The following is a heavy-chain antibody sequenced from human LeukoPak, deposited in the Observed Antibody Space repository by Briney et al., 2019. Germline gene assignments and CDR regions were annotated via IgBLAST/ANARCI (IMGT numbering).Heavy chain of an antibody. D-gene: IGHD1-26*01. CDR3: GRGGELLSS. J-gene: IGHJ5*02. CDR2: ISSSGSTI. Sequence: GGSLRLSCTASGFTFSSYEMIWVRQAPGKGLEWVSYISSSGSTIYYADAVKGLFTISRDNAKNPLYLQMNSLRAEDTAVYYCGRGGELLSSWGQGTLVTVSS. CDR1: GFTFSSYE. V-gene: IGHV3-48*03.